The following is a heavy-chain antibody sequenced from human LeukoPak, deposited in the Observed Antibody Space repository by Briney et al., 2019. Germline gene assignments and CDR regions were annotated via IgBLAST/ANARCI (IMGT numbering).Heavy chain of an antibody. D-gene: IGHD1-1*01. Sequence: SETLSLTCVVYGGSFSGYYWTWIRQPPGKGLEWIGEIHYSGPTSYKPSLKSRATISGDTSKNQVSLNLRSVTAADTAVYYCARGRLDGYYFDYWGQGALATVSS. V-gene: IGHV4-34*01. CDR1: GGSFSGYY. CDR3: ARGRLDGYYFDY. J-gene: IGHJ4*02. CDR2: IHYSGPT.